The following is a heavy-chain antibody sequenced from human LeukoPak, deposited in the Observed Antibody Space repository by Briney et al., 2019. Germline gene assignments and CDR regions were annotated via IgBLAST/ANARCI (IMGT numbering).Heavy chain of an antibody. V-gene: IGHV3-23*01. CDR2: ISGSGGST. D-gene: IGHD2-21*02. Sequence: PGGSLRLSCAASGFTFSSYAMSWVRQAPGKGLEWVSAISGSGGSTYYADSVKGRFTISRDDSKNTLYLQMNSLGAEDTAVYYCAKQPLVTATIDYWGQGTLVTVSS. J-gene: IGHJ4*02. CDR3: AKQPLVTATIDY. CDR1: GFTFSSYA.